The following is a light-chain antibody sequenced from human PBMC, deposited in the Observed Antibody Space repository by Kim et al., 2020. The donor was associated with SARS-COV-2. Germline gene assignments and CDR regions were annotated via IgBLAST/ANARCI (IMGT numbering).Light chain of an antibody. CDR2: AAS. CDR1: QSIGNY. V-gene: IGKV1-27*01. J-gene: IGKJ1*01. CDR3: QNYISAPLT. Sequence: DIEMTQSPSSLSVSVGDRVTITCRASQSIGNYLAWYQQKPGKVPKLLVYAASALKSGFPTRFSGSGSGTDFTLTISSLQPEDIATYFCQNYISAPLTFGRETKMDIK.